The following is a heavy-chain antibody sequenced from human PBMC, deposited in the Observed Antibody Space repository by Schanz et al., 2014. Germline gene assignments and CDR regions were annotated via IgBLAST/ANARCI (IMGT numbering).Heavy chain of an antibody. CDR2: INEDESHK. Sequence: EAQVVESGGGLVQPGGSLRLSCAASGFTFSRYWMSWVRQAPGKGLEWVAIINEDESHKYYVDSVKGRFTISRDNAKNSLYLQMNSLRVEDSAVYFCVKNGRELESFWGPGTLVTVSS. V-gene: IGHV3-7*01. CDR3: VKNGRELESF. J-gene: IGHJ4*02. CDR1: GFTFSRYW. D-gene: IGHD3-3*01.